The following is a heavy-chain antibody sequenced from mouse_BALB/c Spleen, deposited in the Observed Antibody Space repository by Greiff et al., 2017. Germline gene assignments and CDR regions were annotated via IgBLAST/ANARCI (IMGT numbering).Heavy chain of an antibody. D-gene: IGHD1-1*02. CDR3: FDY. Sequence: EVKLMESGPELVKPGASVKISCKASGYTFTDYYMNWVKQSHGKSLEWIGLVNPNNGCTSYNQKFKGKATLTVDKSSSTAYMELRSLTSEDSAVLWPFDYWGQGTTLTVSS. CDR1: GYTFTDYY. V-gene: IGHV1-26*01. CDR2: VNPNNGCT. J-gene: IGHJ2*01.